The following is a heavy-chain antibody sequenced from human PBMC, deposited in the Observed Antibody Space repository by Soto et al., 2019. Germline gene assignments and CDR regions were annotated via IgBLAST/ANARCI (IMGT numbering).Heavy chain of an antibody. J-gene: IGHJ6*02. Sequence: QVQLVQSGAEVVKPGSSVKVSCKASGDTFDTFAISWVRQAPGQGLEWMGGIIPIFRTPDYGQKFQGRVTITADESTSTGDMEPSSLRSEAPAVYYGAREKGREILGGNYYYTLGVRCQGTKVTVSS. V-gene: IGHV1-69*12. CDR1: GDTFDTFA. CDR3: AREKGREILGGNYYYTLGV. CDR2: IIPIFRTP. D-gene: IGHD2-15*01.